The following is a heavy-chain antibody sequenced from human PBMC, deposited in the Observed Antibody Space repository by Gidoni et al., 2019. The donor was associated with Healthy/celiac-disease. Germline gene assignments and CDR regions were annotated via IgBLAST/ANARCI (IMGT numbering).Heavy chain of an antibody. J-gene: IGHJ4*02. CDR3: ARDGVKQWLAYFDY. Sequence: QVQLVESGGGVVKPGRSLRLSCSASGFTFSSYAMPWVRQAPGKGLEWVAVISYDGSNKYYADSVKGRFTISRDNSKNTLYLQMNSLRAEDTAVYYCARDGVKQWLAYFDYWGQGTLVTVSS. V-gene: IGHV3-30*01. CDR1: GFTFSSYA. CDR2: ISYDGSNK. D-gene: IGHD6-19*01.